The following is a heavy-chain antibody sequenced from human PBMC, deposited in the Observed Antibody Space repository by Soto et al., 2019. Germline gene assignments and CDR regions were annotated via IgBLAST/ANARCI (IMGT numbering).Heavy chain of an antibody. V-gene: IGHV4-59*08. CDR1: GGSISSYY. CDR2: LYYSGST. J-gene: IGHJ4*02. D-gene: IGHD3-22*01. CDR3: ACFLRGYNLN. Sequence: QVQLQESGPGLVKPSETLSLTCTVSGGSISSYYWSWIRQPPGKGLEWIGYLYYSGSTNYNPSLESHVTISVDTTKHQFSLKLSSVTAADTAVYYVACFLRGYNLNWGQGTLVTVSS.